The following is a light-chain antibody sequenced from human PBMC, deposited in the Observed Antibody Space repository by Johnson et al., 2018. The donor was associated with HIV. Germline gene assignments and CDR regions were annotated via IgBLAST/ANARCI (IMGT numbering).Light chain of an antibody. V-gene: IGLV1-51*02. CDR2: ENN. Sequence: QSVLTQPPSVSAAPGQKVTISCSGSSSNIGNNYVYWYQQLPGTAPKLLIYENNKRPSGIPDRFSGSKSGTSATLGITGLQTGDEADYYCGTWDSSLSAGPYGFGTGTKVTVL. CDR1: SSNIGNNY. CDR3: GTWDSSLSAGPYG. J-gene: IGLJ1*01.